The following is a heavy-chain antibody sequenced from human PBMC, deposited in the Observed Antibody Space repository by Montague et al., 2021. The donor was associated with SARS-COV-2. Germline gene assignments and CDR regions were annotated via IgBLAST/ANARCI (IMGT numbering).Heavy chain of an antibody. CDR1: GGSVNSGGYY. J-gene: IGHJ6*02. D-gene: IGHD4-17*01. Sequence: SETLSLTCTVSGGSVNSGGYYWSWTRQPPGKGLEWIGHIYYSGTTNYNFSLQSRVTISVHTSKSQLSLNLSSVTAADTAVYYCARDRSADYYDDYETAGYSYYYGMDVWCQGTTVTVSS. V-gene: IGHV4-61*08. CDR3: ARDRSADYYDDYETAGYSYYYGMDV. CDR2: IYYSGTT.